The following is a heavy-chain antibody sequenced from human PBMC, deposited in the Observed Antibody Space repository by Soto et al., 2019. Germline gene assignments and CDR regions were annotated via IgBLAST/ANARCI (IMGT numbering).Heavy chain of an antibody. CDR1: GFTFDDYA. CDR2: ISWNSGSI. V-gene: IGHV3-9*01. CDR3: AKGQGKRFYYYMDV. Sequence: GGSLRLSCAASGFTFDDYAMHWVRQAPGKGLEWVSGISWNSGSIGYADSVKGRFTISRDNSKNSLYLQMNSLRAEDTAVYYCAKGQGKRFYYYMDVWGKGTTVTAP. J-gene: IGHJ6*03.